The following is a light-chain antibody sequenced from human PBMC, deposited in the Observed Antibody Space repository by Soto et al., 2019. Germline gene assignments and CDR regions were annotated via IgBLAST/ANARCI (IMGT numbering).Light chain of an antibody. V-gene: IGKV3-20*01. CDR1: QSVTNNQ. CDR3: QQYDNVGMT. Sequence: EIVLTQSPGTLSLSPGERATLSCRASQSVTNNQLAWFRQKPGQAPRLLIYGASTRATGVPARFGGSGSGTDFTLTISSLQPEDSATFYCQQYDNVGMTFGQGTRLEIK. J-gene: IGKJ5*01. CDR2: GAS.